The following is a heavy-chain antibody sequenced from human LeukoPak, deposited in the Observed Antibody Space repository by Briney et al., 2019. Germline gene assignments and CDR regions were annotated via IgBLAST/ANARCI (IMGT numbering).Heavy chain of an antibody. J-gene: IGHJ4*02. CDR3: ASSHLSGLDY. CDR2: IRYDGSNK. V-gene: IGHV3-30*02. Sequence: PGGTLRLSCAASGFTFSNYGLSWVRQAPGKGLEWVAFIRYDGSNKYYADSVKGRFTISRDNSKNTLYLQMNSLRAEDTAVYYCASSHLSGLDYWGQGTLVTVSS. CDR1: GFTFSNYG. D-gene: IGHD3-10*01.